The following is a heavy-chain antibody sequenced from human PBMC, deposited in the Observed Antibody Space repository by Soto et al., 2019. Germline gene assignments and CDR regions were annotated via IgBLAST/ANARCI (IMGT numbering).Heavy chain of an antibody. V-gene: IGHV4-59*01. CDR2: IYYSGST. J-gene: IGHJ4*02. Sequence: SETLSLTCTVSGGSISSYYWIWVRQPPGKGLEWIGYIYYSGSTNYNPSLKSRVTISVDTSKNQFSLKLSSVTAADTAVYYCARLDFWSGYMPLWGQGTLVTVSS. D-gene: IGHD3-3*01. CDR3: ARLDFWSGYMPL. CDR1: GGSISSYY.